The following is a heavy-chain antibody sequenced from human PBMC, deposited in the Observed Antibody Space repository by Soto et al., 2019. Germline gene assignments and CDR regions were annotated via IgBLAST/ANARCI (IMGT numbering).Heavy chain of an antibody. Sequence: PGGSLRLSCAASGFSFSDSAMHWVRQASGKGLEWIARIRSKANSYLIAYDESVRGRFIISRDDSKNTAYLQMNDLNTEDTAIYYCARGGEMGFNDYCGQATPVTVSS. J-gene: IGHJ4*02. V-gene: IGHV3-73*01. D-gene: IGHD1-26*01. CDR1: GFSFSDSA. CDR3: ARGGEMGFNDY. CDR2: IRSKANSYLI.